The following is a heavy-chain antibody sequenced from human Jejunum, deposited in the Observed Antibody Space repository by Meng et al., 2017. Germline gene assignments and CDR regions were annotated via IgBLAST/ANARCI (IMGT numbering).Heavy chain of an antibody. J-gene: IGHJ5*02. CDR1: GDSISSDTYY. D-gene: IGHD2-2*01. CDR3: ARVKLSYCSRTSCYVFDP. V-gene: IGHV4-31*03. Sequence: SETLSLTCTISGDSISSDTYYWSWIRQHPGRGLEWIGYLFYTGSTYYSPSLKSRVTMSVDTSKTQFSLTLSSVTAADTAVYYCARVKLSYCSRTSCYVFDPWGQGTLVTVSS. CDR2: LFYTGST.